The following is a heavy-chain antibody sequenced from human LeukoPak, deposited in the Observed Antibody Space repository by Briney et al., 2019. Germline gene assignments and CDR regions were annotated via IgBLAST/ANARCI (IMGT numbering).Heavy chain of an antibody. J-gene: IGHJ6*03. CDR2: ISSSSSTI. CDR1: GFTFSSYS. V-gene: IGHV3-48*01. D-gene: IGHD5-12*01. Sequence: GGSLRLSCAASGFTFSSYSMNWARQAPGKGLEWVSYISSSSSTIYYADSVKGRFTISRDNAKNSLYLQMNSLRAEDTAVYYCARRRGYDKGYYYYMDVWGKGTTVTVSS. CDR3: ARRRGYDKGYYYYMDV.